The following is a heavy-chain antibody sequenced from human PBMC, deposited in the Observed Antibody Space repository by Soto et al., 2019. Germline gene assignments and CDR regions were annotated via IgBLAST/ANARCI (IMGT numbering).Heavy chain of an antibody. CDR2: IYWDDDK. J-gene: IGHJ4*02. CDR3: VHRAGIDGNWNGGYFDY. CDR1: GFSLSARPVA. Sequence: QITLGESGPTRVKPTQTLTLTCTFSGFSLSARPVAVGWIRQPPGKALERLALIYWDDDKRYSPSLMSRLTITKDTSKNQVVLTMTNMDPLDTAIYYCVHRAGIDGNWNGGYFDYWGQGALVTVSS. D-gene: IGHD1-1*01. V-gene: IGHV2-5*02.